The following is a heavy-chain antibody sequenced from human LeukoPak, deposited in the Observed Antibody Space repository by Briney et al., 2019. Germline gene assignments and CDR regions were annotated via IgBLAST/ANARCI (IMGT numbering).Heavy chain of an antibody. CDR1: GFTFGKYW. CDR3: ARDQYDTWSRRGNFDS. Sequence: GGSLRLSCVASGFTFGKYWMSWVRQAPGKGLEWVANIKLDGSEKNYVDSVRGRFTTSRDNTKKSLYLQMNSLRVEDTAVFYCARDQYDTWSRRGNFDSWGQGTLVIVSS. CDR2: IKLDGSEK. J-gene: IGHJ4*02. D-gene: IGHD3-3*01. V-gene: IGHV3-7*03.